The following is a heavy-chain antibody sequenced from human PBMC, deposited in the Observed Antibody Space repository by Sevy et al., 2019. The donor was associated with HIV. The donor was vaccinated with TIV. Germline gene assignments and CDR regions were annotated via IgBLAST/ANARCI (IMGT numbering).Heavy chain of an antibody. D-gene: IGHD2-2*01. Sequence: GGSLRLSCAASGFTFSSYWMSWVRQAPGKGLEWVANIKQDGSEKYYVDSVKGRFTISRDNAKNSLYLQMNSLRAEDTAVYYCARDPYCSSTSCREEIFYYYGMDVWGQGTTVTVSS. V-gene: IGHV3-7*01. CDR1: GFTFSSYW. J-gene: IGHJ6*02. CDR3: ARDPYCSSTSCREEIFYYYGMDV. CDR2: IKQDGSEK.